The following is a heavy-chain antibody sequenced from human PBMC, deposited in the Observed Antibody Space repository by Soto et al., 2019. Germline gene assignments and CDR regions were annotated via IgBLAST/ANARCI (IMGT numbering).Heavy chain of an antibody. CDR1: GFTFSNAW. V-gene: IGHV3-15*01. J-gene: IGHJ4*02. Sequence: GGSLRLSCAASGFTFSNAWMSWVRQAPGKGLEWVGRIKSKTDGGTTDYAAPVKGRFTISRDDSKNTLYLQMNSLKTEDTAVYYCTTDWAMTTVTTNYFDYWGQGTLVTVSS. D-gene: IGHD4-17*01. CDR2: IKSKTDGGTT. CDR3: TTDWAMTTVTTNYFDY.